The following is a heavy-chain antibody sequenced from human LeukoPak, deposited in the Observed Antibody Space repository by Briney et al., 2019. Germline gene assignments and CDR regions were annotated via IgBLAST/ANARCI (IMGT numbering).Heavy chain of an antibody. D-gene: IGHD6-13*01. CDR1: GGSISSYY. CDR2: IYTSGHT. V-gene: IGHV4-4*07. CDR3: ARGVAAAGSALDWFDP. J-gene: IGHJ5*02. Sequence: SETLSLTCTVSGGSISSYYWSWIRQPAGKGLEWIGHIYTSGHTNYNPSLKSRVTMSVDTSKNQFSLKLSSVTAADTAVYYCARGVAAAGSALDWFDPWGQGTLVTVSS.